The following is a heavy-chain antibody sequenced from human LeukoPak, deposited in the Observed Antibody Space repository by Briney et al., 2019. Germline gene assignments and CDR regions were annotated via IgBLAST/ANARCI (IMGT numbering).Heavy chain of an antibody. D-gene: IGHD2-2*01. V-gene: IGHV3-21*01. J-gene: IGHJ4*02. CDR1: GFALSSYN. CDR2: ISSSNSYI. CDR3: ARGIMAAAMWETRGFDY. Sequence: PGGSLTLPCAASGFALSSYNVNWVRQAPGKGLEWVSSISSSNSYIYYADSVKGRFTISRDNAKNSLFLQMNSLRAEDTAVYYCARGIMAAAMWETRGFDYWGQGTLVTVSS.